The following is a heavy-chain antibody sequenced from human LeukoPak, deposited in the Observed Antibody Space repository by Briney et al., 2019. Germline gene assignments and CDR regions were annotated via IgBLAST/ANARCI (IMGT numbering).Heavy chain of an antibody. CDR2: IIPIFGTA. V-gene: IGHV1-69*01. J-gene: IGHJ5*02. Sequence: SVKVSCKASGGTFSSYAIIWVRQAPGQGLEWMGGIIPIFGTANYAQKFQGRVTITADESTSTAYMELSSLRSEDTAVYYCAGAPYSGSYNWFDPWGQGTLVTVSS. CDR1: GGTFSSYA. CDR3: AGAPYSGSYNWFDP. D-gene: IGHD1-26*01.